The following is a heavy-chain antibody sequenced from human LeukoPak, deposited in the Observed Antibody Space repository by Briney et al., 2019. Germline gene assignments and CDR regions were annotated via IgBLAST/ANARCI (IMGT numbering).Heavy chain of an antibody. J-gene: IGHJ3*02. V-gene: IGHV3-48*01. CDR1: GFTFSSYS. D-gene: IGHD5-12*01. CDR3: ASNQGSGSGYDAFDI. CDR2: ISSSSSTI. Sequence: PGGSLRLSXAASGFTFSSYSMNWVRQAPGKGLEWVSYISSSSSTIYYADSVKGRFTISRDNAKNSLYLQMNSLRAEDTAVYYCASNQGSGSGYDAFDIWGQGTMVTVSS.